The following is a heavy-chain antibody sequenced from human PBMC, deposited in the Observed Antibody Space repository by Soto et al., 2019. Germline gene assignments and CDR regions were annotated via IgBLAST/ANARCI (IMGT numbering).Heavy chain of an antibody. CDR2: ISYDGSNK. CDR3: AKVYGSSSLSPDFDY. V-gene: IGHV3-30*18. D-gene: IGHD6-13*01. CDR1: GFTFSSYG. J-gene: IGHJ4*02. Sequence: QVQLVESGGGVVQPGRSLRLSCAASGFTFSSYGMHWVRQAPGKGLEWVAVISYDGSNKYYADSVKGRFTISRDNSKNTLYLQMNSLRAEDTAVYYCAKVYGSSSLSPDFDYWGQGTLVTVSS.